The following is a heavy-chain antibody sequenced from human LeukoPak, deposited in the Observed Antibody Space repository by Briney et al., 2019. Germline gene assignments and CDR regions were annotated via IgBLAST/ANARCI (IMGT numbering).Heavy chain of an antibody. CDR1: GGSISSGDYY. CDR3: ARGDSSGYYELLDY. D-gene: IGHD3-22*01. Sequence: SETLSLTCTVSGGSISSGDYYWSWIRQPPGKGLEWIGYIYCSGSTYYNPSLKSRVTISVDTSKNQFSLKLSSVTAADTAVYYCARGDSSGYYELLDYWGQGTLVTVSS. V-gene: IGHV4-30-4*08. J-gene: IGHJ4*02. CDR2: IYCSGST.